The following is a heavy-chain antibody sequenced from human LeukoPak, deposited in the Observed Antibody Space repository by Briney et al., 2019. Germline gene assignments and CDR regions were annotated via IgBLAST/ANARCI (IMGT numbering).Heavy chain of an antibody. CDR1: GFTVSSNY. Sequence: GGSLRLSCAASGFTVSSNYMSWVRQAPGKGLEWVSVIYSGGSTYYADSVKGRFTISRGSSKNTLYLQMNSLRAEDTAVYYCARIAPYDFWSGYSYFDYWGQGTLVTVSS. J-gene: IGHJ4*02. CDR2: IYSGGST. D-gene: IGHD3-3*01. CDR3: ARIAPYDFWSGYSYFDY. V-gene: IGHV3-66*01.